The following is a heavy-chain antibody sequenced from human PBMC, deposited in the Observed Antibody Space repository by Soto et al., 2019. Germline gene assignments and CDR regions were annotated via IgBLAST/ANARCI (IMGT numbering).Heavy chain of an antibody. V-gene: IGHV4-59*08. D-gene: IGHD3-16*01. Sequence: QVQLQESRPGLVKPSETLSLSCNVSGGSISGHYWSWVRQTPGKGLEWIGYIYYSGSTNYNPSLKSRVTISVDTSKNHFSLRLTSVTAADTAVYYCARGPYYDLIWNYYYMDVWGKGTTVTVSS. J-gene: IGHJ6*03. CDR3: ARGPYYDLIWNYYYMDV. CDR1: GGSISGHY. CDR2: IYYSGST.